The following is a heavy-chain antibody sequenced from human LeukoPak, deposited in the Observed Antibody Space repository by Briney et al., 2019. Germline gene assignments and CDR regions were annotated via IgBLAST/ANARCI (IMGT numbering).Heavy chain of an antibody. CDR1: GYTFTSYD. J-gene: IGHJ4*02. CDR2: INPNSAAS. V-gene: IGHV1-2*06. Sequence: GASVKVSCKASGYTFTSYDINWVRQATGQGLEWMGQINPNSAASHYAQKFQDRVTMTSDTSINMAYMELRSLRSDDTAVYYCARDFYGSRPGAFDYWGQGTLITVSS. D-gene: IGHD3-10*01. CDR3: ARDFYGSRPGAFDY.